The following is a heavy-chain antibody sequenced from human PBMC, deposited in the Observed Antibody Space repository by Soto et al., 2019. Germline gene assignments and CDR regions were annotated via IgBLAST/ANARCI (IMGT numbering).Heavy chain of an antibody. CDR1: GFTFSNYW. CDR3: RSVFEY. Sequence: EVEVVESGGGLVQPGGYLRLSCAASGFTFSNYWMHWVRQVPGRGLVWVSRISHDGSGTSYADSVKGRFTISRDNAKNTVYLQMNSLRAEDTAVYYCRSVFEYWGHGTLVTVSS. J-gene: IGHJ4*01. V-gene: IGHV3-74*01. CDR2: ISHDGSGT.